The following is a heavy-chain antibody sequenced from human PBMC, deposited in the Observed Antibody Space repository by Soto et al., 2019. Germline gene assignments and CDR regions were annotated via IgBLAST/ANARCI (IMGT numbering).Heavy chain of an antibody. D-gene: IGHD3-22*01. V-gene: IGHV1-58*01. CDR1: GATFTSST. J-gene: IGHJ4*02. CDR2: ILVGSGQT. CDR3: AAISSGYYRVFDY. Sequence: ASVKVSCKASGATFTSSTVNWVRQARGQPPEWIGWILVGSGQTNSAQKFQGRVAITRDMSTYTAYLELNSLRSDDSAVYYCAAISSGYYRVFDYWGQGTPVTVSS.